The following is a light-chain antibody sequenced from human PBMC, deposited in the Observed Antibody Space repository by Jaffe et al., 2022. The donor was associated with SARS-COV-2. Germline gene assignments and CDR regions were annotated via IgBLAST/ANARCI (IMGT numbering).Light chain of an antibody. CDR1: QSLLHRNGKHY. Sequence: DVVVTQSPVSLPATPGEPASISCRASQSLLHRNGKHYLHWYLQRPGESPQLLIYLGSNRASGVPDRFSGSGSGTVFSLKISRVEAEDVGIYYCMQALDFPYTFGQGTKLDIK. J-gene: IGKJ2*01. CDR3: MQALDFPYT. V-gene: IGKV2-28*01. CDR2: LGS.